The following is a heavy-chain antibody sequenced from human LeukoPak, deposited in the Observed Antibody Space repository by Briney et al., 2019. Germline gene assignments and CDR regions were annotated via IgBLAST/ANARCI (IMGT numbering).Heavy chain of an antibody. Sequence: SETLSLTYTVSGGSISSYYWSWIRQPPGKGLEWIGYIYYSGSTNYNPSLKSRVTISVDTSKNQFSLKLSSVTAADTAVYYCARDRSDYVWGSYRYKGAFDIWGQGTMVTVSS. CDR2: IYYSGST. CDR3: ARDRSDYVWGSYRYKGAFDI. D-gene: IGHD3-16*02. J-gene: IGHJ3*02. CDR1: GGSISSYY. V-gene: IGHV4-59*01.